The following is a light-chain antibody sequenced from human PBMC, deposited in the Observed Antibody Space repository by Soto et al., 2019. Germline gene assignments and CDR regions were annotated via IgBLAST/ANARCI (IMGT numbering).Light chain of an antibody. CDR2: GAS. V-gene: IGKV3-20*01. Sequence: EIVLTQSPGNLSLSPGERATLSCRASQIFSSSYLAWYQHKPGQAPRLLIYGASTRASGIPDRFSGGGSGTDFTLTISRLEPEDFAVYYCQQYGRSPPGFTFGPGTRVDIK. J-gene: IGKJ3*01. CDR3: QQYGRSPPGFT. CDR1: QIFSSSY.